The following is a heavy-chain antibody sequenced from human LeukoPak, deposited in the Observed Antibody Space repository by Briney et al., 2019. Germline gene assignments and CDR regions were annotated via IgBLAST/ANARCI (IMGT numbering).Heavy chain of an antibody. D-gene: IGHD5-12*01. Sequence: ASVKVSCKASGYTLTGYYMHWLRQAPGQGLEWMGRINPSSGDTNYAQKFQGRVTMTRDTSISTAYMELNRLTSDDTAVYFCAKNPYEYYFDYWGQGTLVTVSS. CDR2: INPSSGDT. V-gene: IGHV1-2*06. CDR3: AKNPYEYYFDY. CDR1: GYTLTGYY. J-gene: IGHJ4*02.